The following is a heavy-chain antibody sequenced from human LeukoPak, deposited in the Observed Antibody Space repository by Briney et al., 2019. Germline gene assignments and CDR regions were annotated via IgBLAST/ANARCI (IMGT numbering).Heavy chain of an antibody. CDR3: ARAQYSSSQFDY. D-gene: IGHD6-13*01. J-gene: IGHJ4*02. CDR1: GGSITTSSYY. Sequence: SETLSLTCTVSGGSITTSSYYWNWLRQPPGKGLEWIGYIYYSGSTNYNPSLSGRVTMSLDTSKNQFSLRLTSVTAADTAVYYCARAQYSSSQFDYWGQGTLVTVSS. V-gene: IGHV4-61*01. CDR2: IYYSGST.